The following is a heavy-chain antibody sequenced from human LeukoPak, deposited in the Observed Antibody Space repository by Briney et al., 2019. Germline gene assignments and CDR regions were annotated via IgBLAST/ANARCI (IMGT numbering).Heavy chain of an antibody. J-gene: IGHJ4*02. CDR3: TTAAGYNYGQY. Sequence: GGSLRLSCAASGFTFSSYAMSWVRQAPGKGLEWVSALYIGGNTYYADSVRGRFTISRDNSKNTLYLQMNSLRAEDTAIYYCTTAAGYNYGQYWGQGTLVTVSS. CDR2: LYIGGNT. D-gene: IGHD5-18*01. V-gene: IGHV3-23*05. CDR1: GFTFSSYA.